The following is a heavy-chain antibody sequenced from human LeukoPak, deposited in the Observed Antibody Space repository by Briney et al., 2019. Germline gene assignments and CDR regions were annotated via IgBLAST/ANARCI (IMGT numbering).Heavy chain of an antibody. CDR3: AKELSGSGWRKFDY. CDR1: GFTFSSYA. D-gene: IGHD6-19*01. Sequence: PGGSLRLSCAASGFTFSSYAMNWVRQAPGKGLEWVSAISGSGAGTYYADSVKGRFTIPRDNSKDTLYLQMNSLRAEDTAVYYCAKELSGSGWRKFDYWGQGTLVTVSS. V-gene: IGHV3-23*01. J-gene: IGHJ4*02. CDR2: ISGSGAGT.